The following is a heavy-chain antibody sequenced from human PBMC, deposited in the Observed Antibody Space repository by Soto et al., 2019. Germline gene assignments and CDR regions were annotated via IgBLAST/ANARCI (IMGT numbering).Heavy chain of an antibody. J-gene: IGHJ3*02. D-gene: IGHD4-17*01. CDR2: ISAYNGNT. CDR1: GYTFTSYG. CDR3: ARDKSGGYGDYEGHAFDI. Sequence: ASVKVSCKASGYTFTSYGISWVRQAPGQGLEWMGWISAYNGNTNYAQKLQGRVTMTTDTSTSTAYMELRSLRSDDTAVYYCARDKSGGYGDYEGHAFDIWGQGTMVTVSS. V-gene: IGHV1-18*01.